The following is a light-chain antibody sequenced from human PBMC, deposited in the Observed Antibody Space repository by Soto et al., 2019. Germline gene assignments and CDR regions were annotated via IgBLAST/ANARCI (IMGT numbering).Light chain of an antibody. CDR3: QQANSFPIT. Sequence: DIQMTQSPSSVSASVGDTVTITCRASQGLKFLAWYQQKPGKAPRLLIYEATNLQSGVPPRFSGRGSGTDFTLTISSLQPEDFATYFCQQANSFPITFGQGTRLEIK. CDR1: QGLKF. CDR2: EAT. J-gene: IGKJ5*01. V-gene: IGKV1-12*01.